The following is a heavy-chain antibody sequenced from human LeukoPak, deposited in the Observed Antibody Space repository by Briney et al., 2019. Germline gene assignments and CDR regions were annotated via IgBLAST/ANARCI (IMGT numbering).Heavy chain of an antibody. V-gene: IGHV3-20*04. CDR2: INWNGGST. CDR1: GFTFDDYG. J-gene: IGHJ4*02. Sequence: GGSLRLSCAASGFTFDDYGMSWVRHAPGKGLEWVSGINWNGGSTGYADSVKGRFTISRDNAKNSLYLQMNSLRAEDTALYYCERGRLYYYDSSGYLLMDYFDYWGQGTLVTVSS. D-gene: IGHD3-22*01. CDR3: ERGRLYYYDSSGYLLMDYFDY.